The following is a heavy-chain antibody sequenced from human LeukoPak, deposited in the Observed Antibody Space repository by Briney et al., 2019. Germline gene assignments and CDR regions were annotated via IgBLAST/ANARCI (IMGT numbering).Heavy chain of an antibody. Sequence: SEPLSLPCSVYGGSFSVYYWPWTPDSPGTGLEGIGDIIVRGNKEHTPPLRGRITIPPDKSKKQFSLNVKSLTASDTDIYDCARGVRIPGPRIKDILVVPDGSAAHFDVWGRGTMVTVSS. V-gene: IGHV4-34*01. J-gene: IGHJ3*01. CDR1: GGSFSVYY. D-gene: IGHD2-2*01. CDR3: ARGVRIPGPRIKDILVVPDGSAAHFDV. CDR2: IIVRGNK.